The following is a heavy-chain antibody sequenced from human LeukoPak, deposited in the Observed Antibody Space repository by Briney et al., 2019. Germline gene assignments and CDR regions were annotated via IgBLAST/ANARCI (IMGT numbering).Heavy chain of an antibody. J-gene: IGHJ4*02. D-gene: IGHD3-22*01. CDR1: GFTFDDYA. CDR3: AKDYYDSSGYLDY. V-gene: IGHV3-9*01. Sequence: GGSLRLSCAASGFTFDDYAMHWVRQAPGKGLEWVSGISWNSGSIGYADSVKGRFTISRDNAKNSLYLQMNSLRAEDTALYYCAKDYYDSSGYLDYWGQGTLVTVSS. CDR2: ISWNSGSI.